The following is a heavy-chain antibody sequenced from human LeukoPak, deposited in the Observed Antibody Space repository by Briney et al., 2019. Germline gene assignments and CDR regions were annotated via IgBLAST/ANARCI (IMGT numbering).Heavy chain of an antibody. Sequence: SAILSLACTVSGGSISSSCYYWGWLRQPPGKGLEWIGSIYCSGSTYYNPSLKSRVTISVDTSKNQFSLKLSSVTAADTDVYYCARDAHTAMVKGGFDYWGQGTLVTVSS. D-gene: IGHD5-18*01. CDR2: IYCSGST. V-gene: IGHV4-39*07. J-gene: IGHJ4*02. CDR1: GGSISSSCYY. CDR3: ARDAHTAMVKGGFDY.